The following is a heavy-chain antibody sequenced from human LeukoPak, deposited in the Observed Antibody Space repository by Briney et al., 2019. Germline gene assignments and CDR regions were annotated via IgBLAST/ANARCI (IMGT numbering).Heavy chain of an antibody. J-gene: IGHJ4*02. Sequence: SQTLSLTCAVSGDSITSGPYSGNWIRQSPGKALEWIGHIFHGGSANYNPSLYSRVTISLDMSNNQFSLSLTSVTAADTAVYFCARGRGQQLFDYWGQGILVAVSS. V-gene: IGHV4-30-2*06. CDR2: IFHGGSA. D-gene: IGHD6-13*01. CDR3: ARGRGQQLFDY. CDR1: GDSITSGPYS.